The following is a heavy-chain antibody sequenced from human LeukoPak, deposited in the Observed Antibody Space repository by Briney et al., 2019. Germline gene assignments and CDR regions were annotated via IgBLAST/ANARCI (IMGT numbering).Heavy chain of an antibody. CDR3: AAWGRHNY. CDR1: GFAFSDYW. V-gene: IGHV3-7*01. CDR2: INLEGSAK. D-gene: IGHD7-27*01. J-gene: IGHJ4*02. Sequence: GGSLRLSCSASGFAFSDYWMNWVRQAPGKGPEWVANINLEGSAKLYVDSVKGRCTISRDNAKNSLYLQMNSLRVEDTAVYYCAAWGRHNYWGQGTLVTVSS.